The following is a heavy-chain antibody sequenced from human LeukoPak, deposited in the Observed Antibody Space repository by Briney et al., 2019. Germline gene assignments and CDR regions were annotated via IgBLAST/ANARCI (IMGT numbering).Heavy chain of an antibody. D-gene: IGHD3-16*02. CDR3: TTDGTPDYDYVWGSYRHTDDY. CDR1: GFTFSNAW. V-gene: IGHV3-15*01. J-gene: IGHJ4*02. Sequence: GGSLRLSCAASGFTFSNAWMSWVRQAPGKGLEWVGRIKSKTDGGTTDYAAPVKGRFTISRDDSKNTLYLQMNSLKTEDTAVYYCTTDGTPDYDYVWGSYRHTDDYWGQGTLVTVSS. CDR2: IKSKTDGGTT.